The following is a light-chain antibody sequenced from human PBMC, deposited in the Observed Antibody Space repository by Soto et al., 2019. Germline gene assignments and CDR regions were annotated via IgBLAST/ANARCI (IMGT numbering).Light chain of an antibody. CDR3: QERSNWPPG. CDR2: DAS. Sequence: EIVLTQSPATLSLSPGERATLSCRASQSVSSYLAWYQQKPGQAPRLLIYDASNRATVIQARFSGSGSGTDFTLTINSLEPEDFAVYYCQERSNWPPGFGQGTKVAIK. J-gene: IGKJ1*01. CDR1: QSVSSY. V-gene: IGKV3-11*01.